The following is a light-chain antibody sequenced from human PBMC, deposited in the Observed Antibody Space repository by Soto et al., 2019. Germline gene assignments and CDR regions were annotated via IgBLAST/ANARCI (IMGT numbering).Light chain of an antibody. V-gene: IGKV3-15*01. Sequence: IVLTQSPATLSVSPGERVTLSCRASQSVSSLLAWYQQKPRQAPTLLMYDTSTRATGIPARFSGSGSGTDFTLTISSLQSEDLAIYYCKQYHIWPYTFGQGTKLEIK. J-gene: IGKJ2*01. CDR3: KQYHIWPYT. CDR2: DTS. CDR1: QSVSSL.